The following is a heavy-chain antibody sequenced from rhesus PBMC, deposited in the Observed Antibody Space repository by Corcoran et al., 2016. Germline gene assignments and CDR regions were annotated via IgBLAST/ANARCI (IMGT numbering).Heavy chain of an antibody. CDR1: GGSISGYY. J-gene: IGHJ5-2*02. CDR2: IDCNIACN. Sequence: QLQLQESGPGLVKPSETLSLTCAVSGGSISGYYWSWIRQPPGKGLEWIGNIDCNIACNNSNPSLKRRVTISKNTTKSQFSLKLSSVTAADTAVYYCARIEYTTMDVWGRGVLVTVSS. V-gene: IGHV4-81*01. D-gene: IGHD4-23*01. CDR3: ARIEYTTMDV.